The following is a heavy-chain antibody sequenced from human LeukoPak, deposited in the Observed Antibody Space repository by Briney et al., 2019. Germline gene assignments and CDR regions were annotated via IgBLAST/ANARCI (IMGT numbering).Heavy chain of an antibody. D-gene: IGHD6-19*01. V-gene: IGHV4-4*07. CDR2: IYTSGST. CDR1: GGSISSYY. J-gene: IGHJ4*02. Sequence: SETLSLTCTVSGGSISSYYWSWIRQPAGKGPEWIGRIYTSGSTNYNPSLKSRVTMSVDTSKSQCTLKLSSVTAADTAVYYCARDSFGSDWFDYWGQGTLVTVSS. CDR3: ARDSFGSDWFDY.